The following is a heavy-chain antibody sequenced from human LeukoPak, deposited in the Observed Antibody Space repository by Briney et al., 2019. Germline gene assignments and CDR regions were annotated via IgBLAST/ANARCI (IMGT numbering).Heavy chain of an antibody. V-gene: IGHV4-34*01. CDR2: INHSGST. CDR3: ARRSTAMATSHAFDI. J-gene: IGHJ3*02. D-gene: IGHD5-18*01. Sequence: SSETLSLTCAVYGGSFSGYYWSWIRQPPGKGLEWIGEINHSGSTNYNPSLKSRVTISVDTSKNQFSLKLSSVTAADTAVYYCARRSTAMATSHAFDIWGQGTMVTVSS. CDR1: GGSFSGYY.